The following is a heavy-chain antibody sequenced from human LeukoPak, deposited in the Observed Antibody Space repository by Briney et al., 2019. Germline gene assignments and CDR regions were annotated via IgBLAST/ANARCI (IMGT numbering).Heavy chain of an antibody. CDR1: GYTLTELS. CDR2: FDPEDGET. D-gene: IGHD5-24*01. J-gene: IGHJ4*02. V-gene: IGHV1-24*01. Sequence: AASVKVSCKVSGYTLTELSMHWVRQAPGKGLEWMGGFDPEDGETIYAQKFQGRVTMTEDTSTDTAYMELSSLRSEDTAVYYCAGGGEMATITYFDYWGQGTLVTVSS. CDR3: AGGGEMATITYFDY.